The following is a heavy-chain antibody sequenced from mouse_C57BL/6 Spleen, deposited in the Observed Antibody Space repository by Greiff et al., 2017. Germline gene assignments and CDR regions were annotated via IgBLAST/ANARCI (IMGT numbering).Heavy chain of an antibody. V-gene: IGHV5-17*01. CDR2: ISSGSSTI. D-gene: IGHD3-2*02. CDR1: GFTFSDYG. J-gene: IGHJ2*01. Sequence: EVKLVESGGGLVKPGGSLKLSCAASGFTFSDYGMHWVRQAPEKGLEWVAYISSGSSTIYYADTVKGRFTISRDNAKNTLFLQMTSLRSEDTAMYYCARFPYSSGWDYFDYWGQGTTLTVSS. CDR3: ARFPYSSGWDYFDY.